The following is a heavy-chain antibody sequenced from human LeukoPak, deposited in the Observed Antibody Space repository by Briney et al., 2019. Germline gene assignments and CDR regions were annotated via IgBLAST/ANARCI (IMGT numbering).Heavy chain of an antibody. Sequence: SETLSLTCTVSGGSISSYYWGWIRQPPGKGLEWIGSIYHSGSTYYNPSLKSRVTISVDTSMNQFSLKLSSVTAADTAVYYCARGQAGVFRWGQGTLVTVSS. J-gene: IGHJ4*02. CDR1: GGSISSYY. V-gene: IGHV4-39*07. CDR2: IYHSGST. CDR3: ARGQAGVFR. D-gene: IGHD2-8*01.